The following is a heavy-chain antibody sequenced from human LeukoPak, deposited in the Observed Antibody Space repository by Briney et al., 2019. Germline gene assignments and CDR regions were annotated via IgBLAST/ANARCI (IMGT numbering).Heavy chain of an antibody. CDR2: IYYSGST. CDR3: ARTDSSGYFFFDY. J-gene: IGHJ4*02. V-gene: IGHV4-59*01. CDR1: GGSISSYY. D-gene: IGHD3-22*01. Sequence: PSETVSLTCTVSGGSISSYYWSWIRQPPGKGLEWIGYIYYSGSTNYNPSLKSRVTISVDTSKNQFSLKLSCMTAADTAVFYCARTDSSGYFFFDYWGQGTLVTVSS.